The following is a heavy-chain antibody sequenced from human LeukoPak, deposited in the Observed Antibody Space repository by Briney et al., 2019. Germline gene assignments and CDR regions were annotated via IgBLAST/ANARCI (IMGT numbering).Heavy chain of an antibody. CDR1: GFTFSSYG. CDR2: IRYDGSNK. D-gene: IGHD3-22*01. CDR3: AKDLGDNNYYDSSGYLAFDI. J-gene: IGHJ3*02. V-gene: IGHV3-30*02. Sequence: GGSLRLSCAASGFTFSSYGMHWVRQAPGKGLEWVAFIRYDGSNKYYADSVKGRFTISRDNSKNTLYLQMNSLRAEDTAVYYCAKDLGDNNYYDSSGYLAFDIWGQGTMVTVSS.